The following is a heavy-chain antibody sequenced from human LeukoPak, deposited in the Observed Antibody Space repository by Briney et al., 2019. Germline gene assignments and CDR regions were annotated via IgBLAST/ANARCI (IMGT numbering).Heavy chain of an antibody. J-gene: IGHJ4*02. V-gene: IGHV4-39*07. CDR1: GGSVSRSPYY. CDR2: IYYSGST. Sequence: SETLSLTCTVSGGSVSRSPYYWGWIRQPPGKGLEWIGNIYYSGSTYYNPSLKSRVTISVDTSKNQFSLKLSSVTAADTAVYYCAREDYYDSSGYYLDCWGQGTLVTVSS. CDR3: AREDYYDSSGYYLDC. D-gene: IGHD3-22*01.